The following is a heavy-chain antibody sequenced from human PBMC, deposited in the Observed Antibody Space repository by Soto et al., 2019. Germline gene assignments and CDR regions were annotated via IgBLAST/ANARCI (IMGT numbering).Heavy chain of an antibody. CDR1: GYTFTNYG. CDR3: ARGVGSGSYYNQYDWFDP. J-gene: IGHJ5*02. Sequence: QVQLVQSGAEVKKPGASVKVSCKASGYTFTNYGISWVRQAPGQGLEWMGWISGYNGNTKYAQQLQGRVTMPTDTTTNTAYMELRSLRTDDTAVYYCARGVGSGSYYNQYDWFDPWGQGTLVTVSS. V-gene: IGHV1-18*01. CDR2: ISGYNGNT. D-gene: IGHD3-10*01.